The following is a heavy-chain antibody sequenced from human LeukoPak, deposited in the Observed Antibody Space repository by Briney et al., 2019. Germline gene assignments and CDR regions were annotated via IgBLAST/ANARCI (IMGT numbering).Heavy chain of an antibody. D-gene: IGHD3-22*01. CDR2: TNPSGGST. V-gene: IGHV1-46*01. Sequence: ASLKVSCKASGYTFTSYYMHWVRQAPGQGLEWMGITNPSGGSTSYAQKFHGRVTMTRDTSTSTAYMELSSLRSDGPAVYYCARDEPDSRGYPFDHWGQGTLVTVSS. CDR1: GYTFTSYY. J-gene: IGHJ4*02. CDR3: ARDEPDSRGYPFDH.